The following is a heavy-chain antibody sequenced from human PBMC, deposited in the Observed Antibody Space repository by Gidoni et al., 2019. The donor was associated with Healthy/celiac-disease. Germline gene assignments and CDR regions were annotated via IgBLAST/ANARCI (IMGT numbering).Heavy chain of an antibody. J-gene: IGHJ4*02. CDR1: GGSFSGYS. CDR3: ARGRRYYDYVWGSYRYTRNFDY. V-gene: IGHV4-34*01. D-gene: IGHD3-16*02. CDR2: INHSGSN. Sequence: QVPLQQWGAGLLKPSETLSLTCDVYGGSFSGYSWSWICQPPGKGLELIGDINHSGSNNYNPSLKSRVTISVDTSKNQFSLKLSSVTAADTAVYYCARGRRYYDYVWGSYRYTRNFDYWGQGTLVTVSS.